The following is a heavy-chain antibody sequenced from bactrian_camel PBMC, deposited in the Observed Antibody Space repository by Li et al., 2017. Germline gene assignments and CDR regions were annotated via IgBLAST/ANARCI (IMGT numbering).Heavy chain of an antibody. J-gene: IGHJ4*01. D-gene: IGHD1*01. CDR2: IHSDGAT. CDR3: AAVGDTVCHIRDWQYEYNY. V-gene: IGHV3S26*01. CDR1: GYSYSKYC. Sequence: HVQLVESGGDSVQAGGSLRLSCAASGYSYSKYCMAWFRQGPGKERDRIASIHSDGATSYSDSVKGRFTISKDNAKNTLYLQMNSLKPEDSAMYYCAAVGDTVCHIRDWQYEYNYWGQGTQVTVS.